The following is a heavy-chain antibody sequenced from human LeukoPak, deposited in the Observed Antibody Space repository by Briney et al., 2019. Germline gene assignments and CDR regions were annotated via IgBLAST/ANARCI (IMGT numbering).Heavy chain of an antibody. J-gene: IGHJ6*02. CDR1: GYTLTELS. V-gene: IGHV1-24*01. CDR2: FDPEDGET. Sequence: ASVKVSCKVSGYTLTELSMHWVRQAPGKGREWMGGFDPEDGETIYAQKFQGRGTMTEAPSTDTAYMELRSLTSAATAVYSCPTDTRRTVTNFPYYYGMDVWGQGTTVTVSS. D-gene: IGHD4-17*01. CDR3: PTDTRRTVTNFPYYYGMDV.